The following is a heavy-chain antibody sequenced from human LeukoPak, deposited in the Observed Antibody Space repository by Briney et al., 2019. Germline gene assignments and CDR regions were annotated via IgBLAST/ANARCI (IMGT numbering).Heavy chain of an antibody. CDR1: GFSLSTNAVS. J-gene: IGHJ4*02. Sequence: SGPTLVNPTQTLTLTCTFSGFSLSTNAVSVAWIRQPPGKALEWPALIYGNGDKRYSPSLKGRLTITKDTSRNQVVFTMTNMDPVDTATYYCTHTSAIFDYWGQGTLVTVSS. V-gene: IGHV2-5*01. CDR2: IYGNGDK. CDR3: THTSAIFDY.